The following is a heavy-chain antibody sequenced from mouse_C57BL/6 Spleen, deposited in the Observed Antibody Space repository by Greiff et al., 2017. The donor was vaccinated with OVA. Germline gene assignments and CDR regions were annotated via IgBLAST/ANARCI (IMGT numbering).Heavy chain of an antibody. CDR3: ARAGYGSYFDY. Sequence: EVKLVESEGGLVQPGSSMKLSCTASGFTFSDYYMACVRQVPEKGLEWVASINYDGSSPYYLDSLKSRFIISRDNAKNILYLQMSSLKSEDTATYYCARAGYGSYFDYWGQGTTLTVSS. CDR2: INYDGSSP. J-gene: IGHJ2*01. V-gene: IGHV5-16*01. CDR1: GFTFSDYY. D-gene: IGHD3-2*02.